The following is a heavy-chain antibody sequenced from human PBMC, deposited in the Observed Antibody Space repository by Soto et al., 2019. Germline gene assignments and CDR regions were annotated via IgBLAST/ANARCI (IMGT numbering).Heavy chain of an antibody. V-gene: IGHV4-59*01. CDR1: GDSSSSDY. CDR2: IYYSGST. J-gene: IGHJ4*02. D-gene: IGHD3-3*01. CDR3: ARAYGSGITIFGVVITSFDY. Sequence: SETLSLTCTVSGDSSSSDYWSWIRQPPGKGLEWIGYIYYSGSTNYNPSLKSRVTISVDTSKNQFSLKLSSVTAADTAVYYCARAYGSGITIFGVVITSFDYWGQGTLVTVSS.